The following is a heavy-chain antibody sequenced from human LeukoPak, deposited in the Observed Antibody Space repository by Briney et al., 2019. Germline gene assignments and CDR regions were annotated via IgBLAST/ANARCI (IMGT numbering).Heavy chain of an antibody. CDR3: ARGDRSCYYLYGGGYFCH. CDR1: GFTFSSYW. CDR2: IKQDGSEK. V-gene: IGHV3-7*01. D-gene: IGHD3-22*01. Sequence: GGSLRLSCAASGFTFSSYWMSWVRQAPGKGLEWVANIKQDGSEKYYVDSVKGRFTISRDNAKNSLYLQMNSLRAEDTAVYYCARGDRSCYYLYGGGYFCHWGQGTPVTGSP. J-gene: IGHJ4*03.